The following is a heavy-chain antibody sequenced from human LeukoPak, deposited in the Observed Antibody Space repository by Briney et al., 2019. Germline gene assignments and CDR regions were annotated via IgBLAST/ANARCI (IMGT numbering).Heavy chain of an antibody. D-gene: IGHD5-18*01. CDR3: ARLPGYSYGSFDY. CDR1: GGSISSSSYS. Sequence: SETLSLTCTVSGGSISSSSYSWGWIRQPPGKGLEWIGSIYYSGSTYYNPSLKSRVTISVDTSKNQFSLKLSSVTAADTAVYYCARLPGYSYGSFDYWGQGTLVTVSS. CDR2: IYYSGST. J-gene: IGHJ4*02. V-gene: IGHV4-39*01.